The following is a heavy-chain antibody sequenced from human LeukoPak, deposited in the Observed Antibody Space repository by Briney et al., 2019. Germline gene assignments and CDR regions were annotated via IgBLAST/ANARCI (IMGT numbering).Heavy chain of an antibody. D-gene: IGHD6-13*01. Sequence: ASVKVSCKASGYTFTGYYMHWVRQAPGQGLEWMGWINPNSGGTNYAQKSQGRVTMTRDTSISTAYMELSRLRSDDTAVYYCARVRTGIAAAGRDFAFDIWGQGTMVTVSS. V-gene: IGHV1-2*02. CDR2: INPNSGGT. J-gene: IGHJ3*02. CDR1: GYTFTGYY. CDR3: ARVRTGIAAAGRDFAFDI.